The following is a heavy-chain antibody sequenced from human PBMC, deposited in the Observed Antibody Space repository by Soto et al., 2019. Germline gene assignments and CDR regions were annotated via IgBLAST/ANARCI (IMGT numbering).Heavy chain of an antibody. V-gene: IGHV4-31*03. CDR3: ARDLRGYYDFWSGSLGMDV. D-gene: IGHD3-3*01. CDR1: CGSISSGGYY. CDR2: IYYSGST. J-gene: IGHJ6*02. Sequence: LSLTCTVSCGSISSGGYYWSWIHQHPGKGLEWIGYIYYSGSTYYNPSLKSRVTISVDTSKNQFSLKLSSVTAADTAVYYCARDLRGYYDFWSGSLGMDVWGQGTTVTVSS.